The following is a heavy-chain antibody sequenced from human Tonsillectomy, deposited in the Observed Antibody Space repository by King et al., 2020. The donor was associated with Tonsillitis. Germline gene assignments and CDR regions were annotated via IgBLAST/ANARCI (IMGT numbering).Heavy chain of an antibody. CDR2: ISWNRGSI. CDR3: AKAALYGSGGYDY. Sequence: VQLVESGGGLVQPGRSLRLSCAASGFTFDDYAMHWVRQAPGKGLEWVSGISWNRGSINYADSVKGRFTISRDNSKNSLYLQMNSLRAEDTALYYCAKAALYGSGGYDYWGQGTLVTVSS. CDR1: GFTFDDYA. V-gene: IGHV3-9*01. J-gene: IGHJ4*02. D-gene: IGHD3-10*01.